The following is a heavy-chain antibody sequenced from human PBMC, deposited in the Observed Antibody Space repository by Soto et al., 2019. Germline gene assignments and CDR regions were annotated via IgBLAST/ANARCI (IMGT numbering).Heavy chain of an antibody. D-gene: IGHD1-26*01. V-gene: IGHV1-69*13. CDR1: GGTFDNFI. CDR3: ARNGTYSSSLSQYSGMDV. Sequence: SVKVSCKASGGTFDNFIMNWVRQTPGRGLEWMGGIVPMLGTPTYAEKFKGRVTISATGSTSTMYMEVTSLRSEDTAIYYCARNGTYSSSLSQYSGMDVWGHGTTVTVSS. CDR2: IVPMLGTP. J-gene: IGHJ6*02.